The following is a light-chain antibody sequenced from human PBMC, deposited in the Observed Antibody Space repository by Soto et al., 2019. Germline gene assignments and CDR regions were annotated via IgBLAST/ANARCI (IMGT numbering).Light chain of an antibody. J-gene: IGLJ3*02. Sequence: QSALTQPASVSGSPGQSITISCTGSSTDAGDYNYVAWYQQHPGKAPKVMIYEVSNRPSGVSNRFSGSKSGNTASLTISGLQAEDEADYYCSSYTTSRTWVFGGGTKVTVL. CDR1: STDAGDYNY. V-gene: IGLV2-14*01. CDR2: EVS. CDR3: SSYTTSRTWV.